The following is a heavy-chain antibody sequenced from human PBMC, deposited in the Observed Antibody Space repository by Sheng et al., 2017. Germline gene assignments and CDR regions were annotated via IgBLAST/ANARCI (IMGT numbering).Heavy chain of an antibody. V-gene: IGHV3-23*01. D-gene: IGHD2-21*02. CDR2: ISESGGST. J-gene: IGHJ4*02. CDR1: GFTFNTYA. CDR3: SKDPGGDGGNSAH. Sequence: EVQLLESGGGLVQPGGSLRLSCAASGFTFNTYAMNWVRQAPGKGLEWVSAISESGGSTFYADSVKGRFTTSRDNSKNTLYVQMTSLRAEDTAVYYCSKDPGGDGGNSAHWGQGILVIVSS.